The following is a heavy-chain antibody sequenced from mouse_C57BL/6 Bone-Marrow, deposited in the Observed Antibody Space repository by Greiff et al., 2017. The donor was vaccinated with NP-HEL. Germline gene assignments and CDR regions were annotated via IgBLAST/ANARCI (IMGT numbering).Heavy chain of an antibody. CDR1: GYTFTSYW. J-gene: IGHJ2*01. CDR2: IYPSDSET. Sequence: QVQLQQPGAELVRPGSSVKLSCKASGYTFTSYWMDWVKQRPGQGLEWIGNIYPSDSETHYNQKFKDKATLTVDKSSSTAYMQLSSLTSEDSAVYYCARWGYYYYGSSSYYFDYWGQGTTLTVSS. D-gene: IGHD1-1*01. V-gene: IGHV1-61*01. CDR3: ARWGYYYYGSSSYYFDY.